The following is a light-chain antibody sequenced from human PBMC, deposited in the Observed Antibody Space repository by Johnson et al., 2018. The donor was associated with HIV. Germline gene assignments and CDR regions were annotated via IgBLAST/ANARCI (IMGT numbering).Light chain of an antibody. Sequence: QSVLTQPPSVSAAPGQKVTISCFGSDSNIGNNYVSWYQQLPGTAPKLLIYDNDKRPSGIPDRFSGSKSGTSATLGIAGLQTGDEADYFFGTRDNSLTVSVFGTAPNVSVL. CDR3: GTRDNSLTVSV. CDR1: DSNIGNNY. J-gene: IGLJ1*01. V-gene: IGLV1-51*01. CDR2: DND.